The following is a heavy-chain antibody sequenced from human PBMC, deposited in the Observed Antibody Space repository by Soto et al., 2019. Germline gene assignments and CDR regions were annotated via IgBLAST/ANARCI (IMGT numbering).Heavy chain of an antibody. V-gene: IGHV3-21*01. J-gene: IGHJ4*02. CDR3: AVLSTMAHFDL. Sequence: PGGSLRLSCSASGFTFTDYTFNWVRQAPGKGLEWVSSISSTHAYIYYADSVKGRFTISRDNANNSLYLHMNSLRAEDTAVYYCAVLSTMAHFDLWGQGTLVTVSS. CDR2: ISSTHAYI. CDR1: GFTFTDYT. D-gene: IGHD3-10*01.